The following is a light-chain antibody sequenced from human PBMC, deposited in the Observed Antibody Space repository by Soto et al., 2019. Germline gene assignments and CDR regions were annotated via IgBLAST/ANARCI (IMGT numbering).Light chain of an antibody. CDR3: QQYNNWPPWT. CDR2: GAS. CDR1: HSVSSN. V-gene: IGKV3-15*01. Sequence: EIVMTQSPATLSVSPGERATLSCRASHSVSSNLAWYQQKPGQAPRLLIYGASTRATGIPARFSGSGSGTDFTLTISSLQSEDFAVYYCQQYNNWPPWTFGQGTKVEIK. J-gene: IGKJ1*01.